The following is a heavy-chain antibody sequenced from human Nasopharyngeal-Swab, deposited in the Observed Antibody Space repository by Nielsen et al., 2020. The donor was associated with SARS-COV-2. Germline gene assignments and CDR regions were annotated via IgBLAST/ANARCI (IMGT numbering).Heavy chain of an antibody. Sequence: SETLSLTCAVYGGSFSDYYWSWIRQPPGKGLEWIGEINHSGSTNYSPSPKSRVTISVDTSKNQFSLKLSSVTAADTAVYYCARARKSGYYDFWSGYSYYYYMDVWGKGTTVTVSS. D-gene: IGHD3-3*01. CDR3: ARARKSGYYDFWSGYSYYYYMDV. J-gene: IGHJ6*03. V-gene: IGHV4-34*01. CDR1: GGSFSDYY. CDR2: INHSGST.